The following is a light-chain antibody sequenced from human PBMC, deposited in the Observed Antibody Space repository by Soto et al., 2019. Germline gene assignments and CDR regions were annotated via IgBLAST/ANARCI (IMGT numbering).Light chain of an antibody. CDR3: QQYSSTVWT. V-gene: IGKV3-20*01. Sequence: EIVLTQSPGTLSLSPGERATLSCRASQRISSSYLAWYQQNPGQAPRLLVYGASSRATGIPDRFSGSGSGTDFALLISRLEPEEFALYYCQQYSSTVWTFGQGTKVEIK. CDR1: QRISSSY. J-gene: IGKJ1*01. CDR2: GAS.